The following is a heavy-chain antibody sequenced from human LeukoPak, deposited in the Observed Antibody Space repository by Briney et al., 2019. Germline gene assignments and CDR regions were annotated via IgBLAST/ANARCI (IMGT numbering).Heavy chain of an antibody. J-gene: IGHJ6*03. CDR3: ARAGTGYYYMDV. CDR1: GGSISSYY. Sequence: SETLSLTCTVSGGSISSYYWSWIRQPPGKGLEWIGYIYYSGSTNYNPSLRSRVTISVDTSKNQFSLKLSSVTAADTAVYYCARAGTGYYYMDVWGKGTTVTVS. CDR2: IYYSGST. V-gene: IGHV4-59*08.